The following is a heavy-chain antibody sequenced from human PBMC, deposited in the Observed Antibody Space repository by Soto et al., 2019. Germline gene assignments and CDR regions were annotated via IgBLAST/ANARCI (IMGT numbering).Heavy chain of an antibody. CDR3: ARAIGGVEWELPSDY. Sequence: GGPLRLSCAASGFTFSSYSMNWVRQAPGKGLEWVSYISSSSSTIYYADSVKGRFTISRDNAKNSLYLQMNSLRDEDTAVYYCARAIGGVEWELPSDYWGQGTLVTVS. CDR1: GFTFSSYS. CDR2: ISSSSSTI. J-gene: IGHJ4*02. D-gene: IGHD1-26*01. V-gene: IGHV3-48*02.